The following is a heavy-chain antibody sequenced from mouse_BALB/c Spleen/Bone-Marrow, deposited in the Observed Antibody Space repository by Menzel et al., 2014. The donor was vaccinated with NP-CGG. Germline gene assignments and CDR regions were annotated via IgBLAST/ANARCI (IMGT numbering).Heavy chain of an antibody. D-gene: IGHD1-1*01. CDR1: GDSITSGY. CDR2: ISYSGST. Sequence: EVKLEESGPSLVKPSQTLSLTCSVTGDSITSGYWNWIRKFPGNKLEYMGYISYSGSTYYNPSLKGRISITRDTSKNQYYLQLNSVTTEDTATYYCARGGGSSYNYAMDYWGQGTSVTVSS. V-gene: IGHV3-8*02. CDR3: ARGGGSSYNYAMDY. J-gene: IGHJ4*01.